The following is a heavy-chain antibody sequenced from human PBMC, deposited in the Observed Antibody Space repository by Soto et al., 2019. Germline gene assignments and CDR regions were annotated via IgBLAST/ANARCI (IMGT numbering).Heavy chain of an antibody. Sequence: TSETLSLTCTVYGDSITNNHWWSWVHQPPGKGPELIGEIYHTGIANYNPSLESRVAFSVDKSKNQFSLSLTSVTAADTAVYYCVSKLGPYYYGLDVWGQGTTVTVSS. D-gene: IGHD3-16*01. J-gene: IGHJ6*02. CDR2: IYHTGIA. CDR3: VSKLGPYYYGLDV. V-gene: IGHV4-4*02. CDR1: GDSITNNHW.